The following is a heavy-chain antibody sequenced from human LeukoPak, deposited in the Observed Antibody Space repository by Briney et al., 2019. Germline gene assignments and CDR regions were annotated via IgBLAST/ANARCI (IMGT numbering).Heavy chain of an antibody. D-gene: IGHD3-22*01. V-gene: IGHV4-39*07. CDR2: IYYSGST. Sequence: SETLSLTCTVSGGSISSSSYYWGWIRQPPGKGLEWIGSIYYSGSTYYNPSLKSRVTISVDTSKNQFSLKLSSVTAADTAVYYCARVSHYYDSSGYLVYFDYWGQGTLVTVSS. J-gene: IGHJ4*02. CDR1: GGSISSSSYY. CDR3: ARVSHYYDSSGYLVYFDY.